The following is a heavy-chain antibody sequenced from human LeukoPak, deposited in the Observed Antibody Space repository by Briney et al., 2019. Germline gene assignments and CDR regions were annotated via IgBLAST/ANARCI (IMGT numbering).Heavy chain of an antibody. J-gene: IGHJ6*02. CDR3: ARGAPLRYFTPLHYYYGMDV. Sequence: PGGSLRLSCAASGFTFSSYAMHWVRQAPGKGLEWVAVISYDGSNKYYADSVKGRFTISRDNSKNTLYLQMNSLRAEDTAVYYCARGAPLRYFTPLHYYYGMDVWGQGTTVTVSS. CDR2: ISYDGSNK. CDR1: GFTFSSYA. D-gene: IGHD3-9*01. V-gene: IGHV3-30-3*01.